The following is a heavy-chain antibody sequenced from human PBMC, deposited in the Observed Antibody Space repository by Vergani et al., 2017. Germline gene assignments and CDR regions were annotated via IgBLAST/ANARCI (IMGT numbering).Heavy chain of an antibody. J-gene: IGHJ3*02. CDR2: IHYSGST. CDR1: GGSISSSSYY. V-gene: IGHV4-39*01. Sequence: QLQLQESGPGLVKPSETLSLTCTVSGGSISSSSYYWGWIRQPPGKGLEWIGSIHYSGSTYYNPSLKSRVTISVDTSKNQFSLKLSSVTAADTAVYYCAGPVLRYFDWLSTDAFDIWGQGTMVTVSS. D-gene: IGHD3-9*01. CDR3: AGPVLRYFDWLSTDAFDI.